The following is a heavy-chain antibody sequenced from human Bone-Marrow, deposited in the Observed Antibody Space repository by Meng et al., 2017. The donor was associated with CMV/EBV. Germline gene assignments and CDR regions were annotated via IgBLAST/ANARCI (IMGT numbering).Heavy chain of an antibody. CDR3: ARSANYYDILPGYFGLGVWDAFDI. Sequence: SETLSLSCTVSGGSISSSSYYWGWIRQTPGKGLEWIGSIDYSGSTYYNPSLKSRVTISVDTSKNQISRKLSSVTAADTAVYYCARSANYYDILPGYFGLGVWDAFDIWGQGTMVTVSS. D-gene: IGHD3-9*01. J-gene: IGHJ3*02. V-gene: IGHV4-39*07. CDR2: IDYSGST. CDR1: GGSISSSSYY.